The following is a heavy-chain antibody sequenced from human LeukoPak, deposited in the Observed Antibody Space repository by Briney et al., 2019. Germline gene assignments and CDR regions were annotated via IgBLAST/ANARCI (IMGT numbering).Heavy chain of an antibody. CDR2: IYTSRST. J-gene: IGHJ1*01. Sequence: SETLSLTCTVSGGSISSYYWSWIRQPAGKGLEWIGRIYTSRSTNYNPSLKSRVTMSVDTSKNQFSLKLSSVTAADTAVYYCAGDIVVVVAATRREYFQHWGQGTLVTVSS. CDR1: GGSISSYY. D-gene: IGHD2-15*01. CDR3: AGDIVVVVAATRREYFQH. V-gene: IGHV4-4*07.